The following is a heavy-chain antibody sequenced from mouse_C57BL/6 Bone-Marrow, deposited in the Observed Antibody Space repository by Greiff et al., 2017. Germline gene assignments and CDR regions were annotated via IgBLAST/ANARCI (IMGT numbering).Heavy chain of an antibody. V-gene: IGHV14-4*01. D-gene: IGHD1-1*01. CDR1: GFNIKDDY. J-gene: IGHJ3*01. Sequence: VQLHQSGAELVRPGASVKLSCTASGFNIKDDYMHWVKQRPEQGLEWIGWIDPENGDTEYASKFQGKATITADTSSNTAYLQLSSLTSEDTTVYYCTVDYYGSSWGFAYWGQGTLVTVSA. CDR3: TVDYYGSSWGFAY. CDR2: IDPENGDT.